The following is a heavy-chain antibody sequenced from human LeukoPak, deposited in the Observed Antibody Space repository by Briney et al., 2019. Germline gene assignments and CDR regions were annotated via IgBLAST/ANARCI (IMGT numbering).Heavy chain of an antibody. D-gene: IGHD3-10*01. V-gene: IGHV4-59*01. CDR1: GGSISPYY. Sequence: SETLSLTCTVSGGSISPYYWSWIRQPPGKGLEWIGYISYTGNTNYNPSLKSRVTISVDTSKNQFSLQLTSVTAADTAVYYCARDDYRGVTNFDPWGQGTLVTVSS. CDR3: ARDDYRGVTNFDP. J-gene: IGHJ5*02. CDR2: ISYTGNT.